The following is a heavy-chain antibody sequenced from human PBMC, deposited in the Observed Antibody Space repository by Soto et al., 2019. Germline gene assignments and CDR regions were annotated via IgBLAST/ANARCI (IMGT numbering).Heavy chain of an antibody. V-gene: IGHV3-48*04. D-gene: IGHD3-9*01. CDR3: ARDLIPRYYDILTTDAFDI. Sequence: GGSLRLSCAASGFTFSSYSMNWVRQAPGKGLEWVSYISSSSSTIYYADSVKGRFTISRDNAKNSLYLQMNSLRAEDTAVYYCARDLIPRYYDILTTDAFDIWGQGTMVTVSS. J-gene: IGHJ3*02. CDR2: ISSSSSTI. CDR1: GFTFSSYS.